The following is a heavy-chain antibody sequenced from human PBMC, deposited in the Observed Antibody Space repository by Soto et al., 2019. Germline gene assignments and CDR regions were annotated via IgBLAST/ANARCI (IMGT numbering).Heavy chain of an antibody. CDR3: ASASSYCYYGMDV. D-gene: IGHD6-6*01. J-gene: IGHJ6*02. CDR2: INPSGGST. Sequence: QVQLVQSGAEVKKPGASVKVSCKASGYTFTSYYMHWVRQAPGQGLEWMGIINPSGGSTSYAEKFQRRVTITRDTSTSTVYMELSSLRSEDTAVYYCASASSYCYYGMDVWGQGTTVTVSS. CDR1: GYTFTSYY. V-gene: IGHV1-46*03.